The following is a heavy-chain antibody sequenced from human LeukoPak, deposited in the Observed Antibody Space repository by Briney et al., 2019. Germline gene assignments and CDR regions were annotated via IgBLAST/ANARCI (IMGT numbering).Heavy chain of an antibody. CDR1: GFTFSSYS. V-gene: IGHV3-21*01. D-gene: IGHD2-2*01. CDR3: ARLVVPAATRFNWGYYFDY. J-gene: IGHJ4*02. CDR2: ISSSSSYI. Sequence: GGSLRLSCAASGFTFSSYSMTWVRQAPGKGLEWVSSISSSSSYIYYADSVKGRFTISRDNAKNSLYLQMNSLRAEDTAVYYCARLVVPAATRFNWGYYFDYWGQGTLVTVSS.